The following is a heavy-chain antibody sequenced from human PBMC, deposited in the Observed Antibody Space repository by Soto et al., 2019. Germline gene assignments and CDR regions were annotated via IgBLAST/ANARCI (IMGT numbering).Heavy chain of an antibody. V-gene: IGHV3-74*01. CDR2: INTDGSNT. J-gene: IGHJ5*02. CDR1: GLTFNRYW. CDR3: AREFCSGGNCYTSSFDP. D-gene: IGHD2-15*01. Sequence: DVQLVETGGGVVPPGGSLRLSCAASGLTFNRYWMHWVRHAPGKGLVWVSHINTDGSNTNYADSVKGRFTISRDNAKSTLFLQMNSLRDEDTAVYYCAREFCSGGNCYTSSFDPWGQGIPVTVSS.